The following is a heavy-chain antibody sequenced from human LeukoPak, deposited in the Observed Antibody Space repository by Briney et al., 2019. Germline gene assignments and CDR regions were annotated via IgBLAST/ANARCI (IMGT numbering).Heavy chain of an antibody. D-gene: IGHD6-13*01. CDR2: IYYSGST. CDR1: GGSISSGGYY. V-gene: IGHV4-31*03. J-gene: IGHJ6*02. Sequence: SQTLSLTCTVSGGSISSGGYYWSWIRQHPGKGLEWIGYIYYSGSTYYNPSLKSRVTISVDTSKNQFSLKLSSVTAADTAVYYCARGRSSSWYYYYYYGMDVWGQGTTVTVSS. CDR3: ARGRSSSWYYYYYYGMDV.